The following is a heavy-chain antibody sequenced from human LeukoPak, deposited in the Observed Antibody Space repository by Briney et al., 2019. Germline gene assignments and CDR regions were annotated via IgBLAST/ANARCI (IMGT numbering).Heavy chain of an antibody. D-gene: IGHD4-17*01. CDR3: ASGNYGDYVPGWDY. Sequence: SETLSLTCTVSGGSISSYYWSWIRQPPGKGLEWIGYIYYSGSTNYNPSLKSRVTISVDTYKNQFSLKLSSVTAADTAVYYCASGNYGDYVPGWDYWGQGTLVTVSS. V-gene: IGHV4-59*08. CDR2: IYYSGST. CDR1: GGSISSYY. J-gene: IGHJ4*02.